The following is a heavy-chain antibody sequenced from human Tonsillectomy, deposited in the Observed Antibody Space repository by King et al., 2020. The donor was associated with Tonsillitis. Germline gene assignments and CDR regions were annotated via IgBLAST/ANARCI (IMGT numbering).Heavy chain of an antibody. CDR3: ARVYGSGSFDHYYYYYMDV. D-gene: IGHD3-10*01. Sequence: VPLVESGGGLIQPGGSLRLSCAASGLHSMDTSIDFLRQAQWKGLEWVGRTRNKANSYTTEYAASVKGRFTISRDDSKNSLYLQMNSLKTEDTAVYYCARVYGSGSFDHYYYYYMDVWGKGTTVTVSS. J-gene: IGHJ6*03. V-gene: IGHV3-72*01. CDR1: GLHSMDTS. CDR2: TRNKANSYTT.